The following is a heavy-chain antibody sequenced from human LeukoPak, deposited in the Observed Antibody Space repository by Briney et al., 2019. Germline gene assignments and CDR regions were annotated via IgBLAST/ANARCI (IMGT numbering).Heavy chain of an antibody. Sequence: ASVNVSCKASGYTFTSYGISWVRQAPGQGLEWMGWISAYNGNTNYAQKLQGRVTMTTDTSTSTAYMELRSLRSDDTAVYYCARDPLFGDSSGLGAFDIWGQGTMVTVSS. J-gene: IGHJ3*02. CDR1: GYTFTSYG. CDR2: ISAYNGNT. D-gene: IGHD3-22*01. CDR3: ARDPLFGDSSGLGAFDI. V-gene: IGHV1-18*01.